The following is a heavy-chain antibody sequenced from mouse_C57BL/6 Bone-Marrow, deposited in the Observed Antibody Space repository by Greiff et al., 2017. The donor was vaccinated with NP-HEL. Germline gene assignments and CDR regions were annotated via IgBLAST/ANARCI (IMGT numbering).Heavy chain of an antibody. D-gene: IGHD1-2*01. CDR3: ARRNYGEYFDV. CDR2: IYPRSGNT. J-gene: IGHJ1*01. V-gene: IGHV1-81*01. CDR1: GYTFTSYG. Sequence: QVHVKQSGAELVRPGASVKLSCKASGYTFTSYGISWVKQRTGQGLEWIGEIYPRSGNTYYNEKFKGKATMTADKSSSTVYMQLRSLTAEDSAVYFCARRNYGEYFDVWGQGTTLTVSS.